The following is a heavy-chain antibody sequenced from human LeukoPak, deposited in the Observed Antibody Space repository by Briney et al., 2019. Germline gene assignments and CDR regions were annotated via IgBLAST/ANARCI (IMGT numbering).Heavy chain of an antibody. Sequence: GRSLRLSCAASGFTFSSYGMHWVRQAPGKGLEWVAVISYDGSNKYYADSVKGRFTISRDNSKNTLYLQMNSLRAEDTAVYYCAKGSRQFSRDKAGPIDYWGQGTLVTVSS. V-gene: IGHV3-30*18. CDR1: GFTFSSYG. CDR3: AKGSRQFSRDKAGPIDY. D-gene: IGHD6-19*01. J-gene: IGHJ4*02. CDR2: ISYDGSNK.